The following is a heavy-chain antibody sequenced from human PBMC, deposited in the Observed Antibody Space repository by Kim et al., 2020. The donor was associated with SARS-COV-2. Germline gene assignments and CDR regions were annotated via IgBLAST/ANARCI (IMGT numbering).Heavy chain of an antibody. Sequence: GGSLRLSCAASGFTFSSYVMHWVRQAPGKGLEWVAAISYDGGYKYYADFVKGRFTISRDDSKNTLYLQMNSLRAEDTAVYYCARDRDTAMSVVFPYYFDYWGQGTLVTVSS. CDR1: GFTFSSYV. J-gene: IGHJ4*02. CDR2: ISYDGGYK. D-gene: IGHD5-18*01. V-gene: IGHV3-30*04. CDR3: ARDRDTAMSVVFPYYFDY.